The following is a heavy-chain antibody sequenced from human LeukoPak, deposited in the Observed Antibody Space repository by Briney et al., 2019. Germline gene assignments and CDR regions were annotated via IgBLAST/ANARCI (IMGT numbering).Heavy chain of an antibody. Sequence: PSETLSLTCTVSGGSISSYYWSWIRQPPGEGLEWIAYIYYSGSTNYNPSLKSRLTISVDTSKNQFSLKLTSVTAADTAVYYCARDLGIYGMDVWGQGTTVTVSS. V-gene: IGHV4-59*01. J-gene: IGHJ6*02. CDR2: IYYSGST. CDR1: GGSISSYY. CDR3: ARDLGIYGMDV.